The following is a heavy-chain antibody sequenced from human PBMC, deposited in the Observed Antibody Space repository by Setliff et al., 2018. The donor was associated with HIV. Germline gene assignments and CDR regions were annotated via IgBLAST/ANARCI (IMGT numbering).Heavy chain of an antibody. J-gene: IGHJ4*02. CDR2: ISSSGSFT. V-gene: IGHV3-11*05. Sequence: KSGGSLRFSCVVSGFNFSDDYMSWIRQAPGKGLEWVSYISSSGSFTNYADSVKGRFTISRDNAKNSLYLQMNSLRAEDTAVYYCARDGSYISRGYWGQGTLVTVSS. CDR1: GFNFSDDY. CDR3: ARDGSYISRGY. D-gene: IGHD5-18*01.